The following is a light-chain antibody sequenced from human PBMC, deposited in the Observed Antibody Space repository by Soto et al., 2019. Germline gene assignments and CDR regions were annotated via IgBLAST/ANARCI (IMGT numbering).Light chain of an antibody. CDR1: QTIYNY. V-gene: IGKV1-39*01. Sequence: QMSQSPSSLSASVEDRVTITCRAGQTIYNYLNWYQQIPGKAPKLLIYAASSLQSGVPSRFSGSGSGTDFTLTISSLEPEDFATYYCQQYNSYTWTFGQGTKVDIK. J-gene: IGKJ1*01. CDR2: AAS. CDR3: QQYNSYTWT.